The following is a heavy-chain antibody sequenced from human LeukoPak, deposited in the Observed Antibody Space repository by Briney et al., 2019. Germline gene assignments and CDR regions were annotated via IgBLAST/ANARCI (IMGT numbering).Heavy chain of an antibody. V-gene: IGHV3-23*01. D-gene: IGHD6-13*01. J-gene: IGHJ4*02. Sequence: PGGSLRLSCAASGFTFSSYAMSWVRQAPGKGLEWVSSISGSGGNTYYPDSVKGRFTISRDNSKNMLFLQMNSLRAEDTAVYYCARLAAAATPPLYWGQGTLVTVSS. CDR2: ISGSGGNT. CDR1: GFTFSSYA. CDR3: ARLAAAATPPLY.